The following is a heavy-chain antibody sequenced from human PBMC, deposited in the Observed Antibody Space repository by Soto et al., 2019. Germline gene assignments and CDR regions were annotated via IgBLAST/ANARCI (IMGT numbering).Heavy chain of an antibody. Sequence: GGPLRLSCAASVFTFSNYAMTWVRQAPGEGLEWVSVITNSGTSSLHADSVKGRFTISRDNSKNTLYLQMNSLRAEDTAIYYCAKATGERYPGSRVFDFWGQGTRVTVSS. CDR2: ITNSGTSS. D-gene: IGHD3-10*01. J-gene: IGHJ4*02. V-gene: IGHV3-23*01. CDR3: AKATGERYPGSRVFDF. CDR1: VFTFSNYA.